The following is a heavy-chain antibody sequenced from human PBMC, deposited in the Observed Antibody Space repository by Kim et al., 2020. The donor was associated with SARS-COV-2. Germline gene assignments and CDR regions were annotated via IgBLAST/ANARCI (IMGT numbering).Heavy chain of an antibody. J-gene: IGHJ6*02. V-gene: IGHV1-24*01. D-gene: IGHD5-12*01. Sequence: ASVKVSCKVSGYTLTELSMHWVRQAPGKGLEWMGGFDPEDGETIYVQKFQGRVTMTEDTSTDTAYMELSSLRSEDTAVYYCASIGYSGYEYYYYYGMDVWGQGTTVTVSS. CDR3: ASIGYSGYEYYYYYGMDV. CDR2: FDPEDGET. CDR1: GYTLTELS.